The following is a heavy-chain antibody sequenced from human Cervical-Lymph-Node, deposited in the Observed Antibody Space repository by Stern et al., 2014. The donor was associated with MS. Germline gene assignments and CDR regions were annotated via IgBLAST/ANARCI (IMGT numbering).Heavy chain of an antibody. V-gene: IGHV3-21*04. CDR1: GFTFREYS. Sequence: EVQLVESGGGLVKPGGSLRLSCAASGFTFREYSMNWVRQAPGKGLEWVSSISGDSGDIHYAASVKGRFTISRDNVKNSLYLQMNSLRAEDTAIYYCAKQYFDSSGYSYYYGMDVWGQGTTVTVSS. J-gene: IGHJ6*02. CDR3: AKQYFDSSGYSYYYGMDV. D-gene: IGHD3-22*01. CDR2: ISGDSGDI.